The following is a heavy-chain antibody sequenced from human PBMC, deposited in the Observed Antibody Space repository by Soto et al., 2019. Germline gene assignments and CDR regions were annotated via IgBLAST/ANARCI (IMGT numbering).Heavy chain of an antibody. Sequence: PSETLSLTCNVSGGSMNTYYWTWIRKPPGKGLEWMGYVYYTGTTKYNTSLKTRVTISVDTSKNQFSLKLTSVTAADTAMYYCARASMTTIPMDVWGRGTMVTVSS. V-gene: IGHV4-59*01. CDR1: GGSMNTYY. CDR3: ARASMTTIPMDV. CDR2: VYYTGTT. J-gene: IGHJ6*02. D-gene: IGHD4-17*01.